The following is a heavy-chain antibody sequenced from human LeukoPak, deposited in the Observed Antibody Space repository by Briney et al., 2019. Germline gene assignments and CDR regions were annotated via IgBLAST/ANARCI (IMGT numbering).Heavy chain of an antibody. V-gene: IGHV4-34*01. D-gene: IGHD2-2*01. Sequence: PSETLSLTCAVYGGSFSGDYWSWIRQPPGKGLEWIGEINHSGSTNYNPSLKSRATISVDTSKNQFSLKLSSVTAADTAVYYCARDAVVGQHQYDYWGQGTLVTVSS. CDR2: INHSGST. J-gene: IGHJ4*02. CDR1: GGSFSGDY. CDR3: ARDAVVGQHQYDY.